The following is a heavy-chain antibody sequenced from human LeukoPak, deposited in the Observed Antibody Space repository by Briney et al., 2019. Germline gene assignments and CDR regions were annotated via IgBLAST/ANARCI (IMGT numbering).Heavy chain of an antibody. CDR2: INPNSGGS. CDR1: GYSFTGYY. D-gene: IGHD3-22*01. J-gene: IGHJ1*01. Sequence: ASVKVSCKASGYSFTGYYMHWVRQAPGQGLEWMGWINPNSGGSNYAQKFQGRVTMTRDTSISTAYMELSRLRSDDTAVYYCARAEYYDSSGYYYGAEYFQHWGQGTLVTVSS. CDR3: ARAEYYDSSGYYYGAEYFQH. V-gene: IGHV1-2*02.